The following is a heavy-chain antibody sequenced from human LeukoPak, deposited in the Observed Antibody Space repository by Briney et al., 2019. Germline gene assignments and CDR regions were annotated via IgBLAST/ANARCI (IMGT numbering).Heavy chain of an antibody. J-gene: IGHJ5*02. CDR1: GFTFSTYW. CDR3: ARWGSSWGNWFDP. V-gene: IGHV3-7*01. CDR2: IKQDGSEK. D-gene: IGHD6-13*01. Sequence: GGSLRLSCAASGFTFSTYWMSWVRQAPGKGLEWVANIKQDGSEKYYVDSVKGRFTISRDNAKNSLYLQMNSLGAEDTAVYYCARWGSSWGNWFDPWGQGTLVTVSS.